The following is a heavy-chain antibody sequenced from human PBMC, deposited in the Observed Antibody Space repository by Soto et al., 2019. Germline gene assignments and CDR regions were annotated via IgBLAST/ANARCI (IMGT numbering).Heavy chain of an antibody. CDR1: GGSISHYY. V-gene: IGHV4-59*01. CDR3: ARDRSTYGGGGTGEVKENWFDP. CDR2: AYYSGST. Sequence: SETLSLTCTVSGGSISHYYWSWIRQSPGKGLEWIGYAYYSGSTDYNPSPKSRVTMSVDTSKNQVSLKLNSVTTADTAVYYCARDRSTYGGGGTGEVKENWFDPWGPGTLVTVSS. J-gene: IGHJ5*02. D-gene: IGHD2-8*01.